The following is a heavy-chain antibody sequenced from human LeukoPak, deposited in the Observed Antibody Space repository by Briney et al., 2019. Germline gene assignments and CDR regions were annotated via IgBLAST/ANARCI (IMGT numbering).Heavy chain of an antibody. J-gene: IGHJ4*02. CDR1: GFTFDDYA. CDR3: AKDRGRAYSSGCFDY. V-gene: IGHV3-9*01. D-gene: IGHD6-19*01. Sequence: GGSLRLSCAASGFTFDDYAMHWVRQAPGKGLEWVSSISWSSGTIGFADSVKGQFTISRDNAKNSLYLQMNSLRPEDTAFYYCAKDRGRAYSSGCFDYWGQGTLVTVSS. CDR2: ISWSSGTI.